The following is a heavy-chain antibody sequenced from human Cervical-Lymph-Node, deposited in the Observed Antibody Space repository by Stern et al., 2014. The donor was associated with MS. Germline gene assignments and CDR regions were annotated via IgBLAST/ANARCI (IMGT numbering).Heavy chain of an antibody. Sequence: QVQLGQSGAEVKKPGSSVKVSCKASGGTFSNYALNWVRQAPGQGLEWMGGIIHIFGTANYAQKFQGRVTITADESTSTAYMELSSLRSEDTAVYYCAESLGVMWEPMDVWGQGTTVTVSS. J-gene: IGHJ6*02. CDR1: GGTFSNYA. D-gene: IGHD1-26*01. V-gene: IGHV1-69*01. CDR3: AESLGVMWEPMDV. CDR2: IIHIFGTA.